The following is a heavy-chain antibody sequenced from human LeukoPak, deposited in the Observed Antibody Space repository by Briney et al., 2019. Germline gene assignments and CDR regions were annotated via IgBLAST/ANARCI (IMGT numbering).Heavy chain of an antibody. V-gene: IGHV1-69*13. CDR3: AGSGSYEAGYFDY. CDR1: GGTFSSYA. D-gene: IGHD3-10*01. Sequence: GASVKVSCKASGGTFSSYAISWMRQAPGQGLEWMGGIIPIFGTANYAQKFQGRVTITADESTSTAYMELSSLRSEDTAVYYCAGSGSYEAGYFDYWGQGTLVTVSS. J-gene: IGHJ4*02. CDR2: IIPIFGTA.